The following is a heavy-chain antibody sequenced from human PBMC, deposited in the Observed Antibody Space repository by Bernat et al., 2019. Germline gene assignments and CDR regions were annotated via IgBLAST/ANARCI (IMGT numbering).Heavy chain of an antibody. D-gene: IGHD2-15*01. Sequence: QVQLVESGGGVVQPGRSLRLSCAASGFTFSSYAMHWVRQAPGKGLEWVAVISYDGSNKYYADSVKGRFTISRDNSKNTLYLQMNSLRAEDTAVYYGASSIVVVVAAKEADYWGQGTLVTVSS. CDR3: ASSIVVVVAAKEADY. J-gene: IGHJ4*02. V-gene: IGHV3-30-3*01. CDR2: ISYDGSNK. CDR1: GFTFSSYA.